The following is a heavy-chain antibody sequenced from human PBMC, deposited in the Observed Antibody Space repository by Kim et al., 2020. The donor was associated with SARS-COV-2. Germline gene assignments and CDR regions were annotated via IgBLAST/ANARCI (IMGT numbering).Heavy chain of an antibody. Sequence: GGSLRLSCAASGFTFSSYWMHWVRQAPGKGLVWVSRINSDGSSTSYADSVKGRFTISRDNAKNTLYLQMNSLRAEDTAVYYCARDSSSWRPNNWFDPWGQGTLVTVSS. CDR3: ARDSSSWRPNNWFDP. J-gene: IGHJ5*02. CDR1: GFTFSSYW. CDR2: INSDGSST. V-gene: IGHV3-74*01. D-gene: IGHD6-13*01.